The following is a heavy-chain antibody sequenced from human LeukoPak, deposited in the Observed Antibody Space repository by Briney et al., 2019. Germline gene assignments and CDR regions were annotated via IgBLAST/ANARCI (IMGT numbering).Heavy chain of an antibody. CDR2: ISAYNGNT. CDR1: GYTFTSYG. CDR3: ARFITVTPPGAYGMDV. J-gene: IGHJ6*02. Sequence: ASVKVSCKASGYTFTSYGISWVRQAPGQGLEWMGWISAYNGNTNYAQKLQGRVTMTTDTSTSTAYMELRSLRSDDTAVYYCARFITVTPPGAYGMDVWGQGTTVTVSS. V-gene: IGHV1-18*01. D-gene: IGHD4-17*01.